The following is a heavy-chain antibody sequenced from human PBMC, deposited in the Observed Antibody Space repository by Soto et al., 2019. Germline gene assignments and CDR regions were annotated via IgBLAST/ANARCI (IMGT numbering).Heavy chain of an antibody. J-gene: IGHJ3*02. CDR2: IIPIFGTA. V-gene: IGHV1-69*13. D-gene: IGHD1-7*01. CDR3: ERALSPDCVGITGANGAFDI. CDR1: GGTFSSYA. Sequence: ASVKVSCKASGGTFSSYAISWVRQAPGQGLEWMGGIIPIFGTANYAQKFQGRVTITADESTSTAYMELSSLRSEDTAVYYCERALSPDCVGITGANGAFDIWGQGTMVTVSS.